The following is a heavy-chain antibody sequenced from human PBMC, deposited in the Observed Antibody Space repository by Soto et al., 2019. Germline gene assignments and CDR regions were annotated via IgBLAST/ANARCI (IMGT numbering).Heavy chain of an antibody. CDR1: GFTFSSYS. Sequence: EVQLVESGGGLVKPGGSLRLSCAASGFTFSSYSMNWVRQAPGKGLEWVSSISSSSSYIYYADSVKGRFTISRDNAKNSXXLQMNRLRAEATAGDSGGRGGGITRVRDGGYGMDVWGQGTTVTVSS. J-gene: IGHJ6*02. CDR2: ISSSSSYI. D-gene: IGHD3-10*01. V-gene: IGHV3-21*01. CDR3: GRGGGITRVRDGGYGMDV.